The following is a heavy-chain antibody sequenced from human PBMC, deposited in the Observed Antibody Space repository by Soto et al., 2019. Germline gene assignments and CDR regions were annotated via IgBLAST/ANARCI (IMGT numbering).Heavy chain of an antibody. D-gene: IGHD7-27*01. J-gene: IGHJ5*01. CDR3: ARGRYCLTGRCFPNWFDS. CDR1: GDSISNLDYF. CDR2: IYKSATT. V-gene: IGHV4-30-4*01. Sequence: SETLSLTCSVSGDSISNLDYFWAWIRQPPGQALEYIGYIYKSATTYYNPSFESRIAIPVDTSKSQFSLNVTSVTAADTAVYFCARGRYCLTGRCFPNWFDSWGQGALVTVSS.